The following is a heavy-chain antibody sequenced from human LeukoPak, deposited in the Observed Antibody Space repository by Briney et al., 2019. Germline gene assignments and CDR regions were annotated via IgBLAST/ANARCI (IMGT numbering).Heavy chain of an antibody. CDR2: NSWDGGST. CDR3: AKDGRTYYYDSSGYYYAGAEYFQH. J-gene: IGHJ1*01. D-gene: IGHD3-22*01. V-gene: IGHV3-43D*04. Sequence: PGGSLRLSCAASGFTFDDYAMHWVRQAPGKGLEWVSLNSWDGGSTYYADSVKGRFTISRDNSKNSLYLQMNSLRAEDTALYYCAKDGRTYYYDSSGYYYAGAEYFQHWGQGTLVTVSS. CDR1: GFTFDDYA.